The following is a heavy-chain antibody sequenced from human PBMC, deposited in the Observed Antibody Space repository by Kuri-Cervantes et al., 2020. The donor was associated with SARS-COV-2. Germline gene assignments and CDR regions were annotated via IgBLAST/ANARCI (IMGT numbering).Heavy chain of an antibody. Sequence: ASVKVSCKASGYTFTSYAMHWVRQAPGQRLEWMGWINAGNGNTKYSQKFQGRVTITRDTSASTAYMELSSLRSEDTAVYYCARVNRYYGSGSTVSYYYYYGMDVWGQGTTVTVSS. CDR1: GYTFTSYA. D-gene: IGHD3-10*01. J-gene: IGHJ6*02. CDR3: ARVNRYYGSGSTVSYYYYYGMDV. CDR2: INAGNGNT. V-gene: IGHV1-3*01.